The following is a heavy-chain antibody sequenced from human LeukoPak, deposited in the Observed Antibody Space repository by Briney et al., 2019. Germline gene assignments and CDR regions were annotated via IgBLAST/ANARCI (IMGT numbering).Heavy chain of an antibody. CDR3: ARVVSWRQLVFPNWFDP. CDR1: GGSISSSSYY. V-gene: IGHV4-39*07. CDR2: IYYSGST. J-gene: IGHJ5*02. D-gene: IGHD6-13*01. Sequence: TSETLSLTCTVSGGSISSSSYYWGWIRQPPGKGLEWIGSIYYSGSTYYNPSLKSRVTISVDTSKNQFSLKLSSVTAADTAVYYCARVVSWRQLVFPNWFDPWGQGTLVTVSS.